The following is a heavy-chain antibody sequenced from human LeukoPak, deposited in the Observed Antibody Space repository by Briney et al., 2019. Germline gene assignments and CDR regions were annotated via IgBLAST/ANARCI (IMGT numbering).Heavy chain of an antibody. D-gene: IGHD6-6*01. V-gene: IGHV3-30*02. CDR3: ARDLGDSSSGDAFDI. CDR1: GFTFSSYG. J-gene: IGHJ3*02. Sequence: PGGSLRLSCAASGFTFSSYGMHWVRQAPGKGLEWVAFIRYDGSNKYYADSVKGRFTISRDNSKNTLYLQMNSLRAEDTAVYYCARDLGDSSSGDAFDIWGQGTMVTVSS. CDR2: IRYDGSNK.